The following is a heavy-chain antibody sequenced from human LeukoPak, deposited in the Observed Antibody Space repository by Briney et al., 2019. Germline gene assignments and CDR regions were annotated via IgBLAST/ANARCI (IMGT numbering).Heavy chain of an antibody. J-gene: IGHJ4*02. CDR1: GFTFSSYA. Sequence: GGSLRLSCAASGFTFSSYAMSWVRQAPGKGLEWVSAISGSGGSTYYADSVKGRITISRDNSKNTLYLQMNSLRAEDTAVYYCAKYPRDYSNYYLDYWGQGTLVTVSS. CDR3: AKYPRDYSNYYLDY. CDR2: ISGSGGST. D-gene: IGHD4-11*01. V-gene: IGHV3-23*01.